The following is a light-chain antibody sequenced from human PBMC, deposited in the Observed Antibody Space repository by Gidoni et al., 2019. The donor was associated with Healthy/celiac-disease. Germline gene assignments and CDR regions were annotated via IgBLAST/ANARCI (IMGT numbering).Light chain of an antibody. CDR3: QQYYSTYT. CDR1: QSVLYSSNNKIY. Sequence: DIVMTQSPVSLSVSLGERATINCKSSQSVLYSSNNKIYLAWYQQKPGQPPKLLIYWASTRESGVPDRFSGSGSETDFTLTSSSLQAEDVAVYYCQQYYSTYTFGQXTKLEIK. J-gene: IGKJ2*01. CDR2: WAS. V-gene: IGKV4-1*01.